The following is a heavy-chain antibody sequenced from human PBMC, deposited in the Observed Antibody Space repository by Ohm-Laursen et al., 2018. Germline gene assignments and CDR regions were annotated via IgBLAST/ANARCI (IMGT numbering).Heavy chain of an antibody. CDR3: AKGAGSWYTDWFDP. V-gene: IGHV3-30*18. CDR2: ISRDGSTK. CDR1: GFTFSNHG. J-gene: IGHJ5*02. Sequence: SLRLSCTASGFTFSNHGMHWVRQAPGKGLEWVAIISRDGSTKYYGDSVKGRFTISRDNSKNTLYLQMNSLRAEDTAVYYCAKGAGSWYTDWFDPWGQGTLVTVSS. D-gene: IGHD6-13*01.